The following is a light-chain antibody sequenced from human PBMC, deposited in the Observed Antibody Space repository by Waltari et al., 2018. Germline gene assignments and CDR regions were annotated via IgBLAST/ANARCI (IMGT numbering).Light chain of an antibody. J-gene: IGKJ1*01. Sequence: HTLISISDVKHCLACVQNKPSHPPNQLFYWAVTRQSWLPGRLSGSGSGTDFTLTISALQAEDVAVYYFQQYYSRRTFGQGTRVEIK. CDR2: WAV. V-gene: IGKV4-1*01. CDR1: HTLISISDVKHC. CDR3: QQYYSRRT.